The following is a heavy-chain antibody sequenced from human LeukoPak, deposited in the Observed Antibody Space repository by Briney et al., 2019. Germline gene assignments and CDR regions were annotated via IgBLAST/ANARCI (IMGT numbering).Heavy chain of an antibody. Sequence: PSETLSLTCTVSGGSISSGGYYWSWIRQHPGKGLEWIRYIYYSGSTYYNPSLKSRVTISVDTSKNQFSLKLSSVTAADTAVYYCARSVMAYCGGDCYPDAFDIWGQRTMVTVSS. J-gene: IGHJ3*02. CDR1: GGSISSGGYY. V-gene: IGHV4-31*03. CDR3: ARSVMAYCGGDCYPDAFDI. D-gene: IGHD2-21*02. CDR2: IYYSGST.